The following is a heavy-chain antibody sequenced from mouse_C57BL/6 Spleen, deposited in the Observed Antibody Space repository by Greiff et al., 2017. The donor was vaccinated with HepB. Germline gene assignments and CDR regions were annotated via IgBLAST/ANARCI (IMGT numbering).Heavy chain of an antibody. CDR2: ISSGSSTI. J-gene: IGHJ2*01. Sequence: EVQVVESGGGLVKPGGSLKLSCAASGFTFSDYGMHWVRQAPEKGLEWVAYISSGSSTIYYADTVKGRFTISRDNAKNTLFLQMTSLRSEDTSMYYCARGSGHYFDYWGQGTTLTVSS. V-gene: IGHV5-17*01. CDR1: GFTFSDYG. D-gene: IGHD3-2*02. CDR3: ARGSGHYFDY.